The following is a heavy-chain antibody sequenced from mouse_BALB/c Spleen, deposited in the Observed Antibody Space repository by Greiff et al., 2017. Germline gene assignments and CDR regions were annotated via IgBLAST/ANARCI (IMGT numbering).Heavy chain of an antibody. CDR1: GFTFSSYA. Sequence: EVHLVESGGGLVKPGGSLKLSCAASGFTFSSYAMSWVRQTPEKRLEWVATISSGGSYTYYPDSVKGRFTISRDNAKNTLYLQMSSLRSEDTAMYYCARPTGTGWFAYWGQGTLVTVSA. J-gene: IGHJ3*01. CDR3: ARPTGTGWFAY. V-gene: IGHV5-9-3*01. CDR2: ISSGGSYT. D-gene: IGHD4-1*02.